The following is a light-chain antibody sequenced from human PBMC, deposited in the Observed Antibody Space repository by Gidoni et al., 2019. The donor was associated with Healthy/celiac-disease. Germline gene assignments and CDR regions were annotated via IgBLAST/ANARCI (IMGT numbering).Light chain of an antibody. CDR1: QSVSSY. Sequence: IVLTQCPATLSLSPGERATLTCRGSQSVSSYLAWYQQKPGQAPMLIIYDASNRATGIPARFSGSGSGTDFTITSSSLEPGDFAVYYCQQRSNWPPTFGPGTKVEIK. CDR2: DAS. V-gene: IGKV3-11*01. CDR3: QQRSNWPPT. J-gene: IGKJ3*01.